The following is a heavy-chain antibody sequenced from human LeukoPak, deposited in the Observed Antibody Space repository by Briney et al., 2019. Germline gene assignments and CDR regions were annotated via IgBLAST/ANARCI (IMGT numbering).Heavy chain of an antibody. CDR3: ARTYCSGGSCYSSGFDP. CDR1: GYTFTGYY. V-gene: IGHV1-2*02. Sequence: ASVKVSCKASGYTFTGYYIHWVRQAPGQGLEWMGWINPNSGGTNYAQKFQGRVTMTRDTSISTAYMELSRLRSDDTAVYYCARTYCSGGSCYSSGFDPWGQGTLVTVSS. D-gene: IGHD2-15*01. J-gene: IGHJ5*02. CDR2: INPNSGGT.